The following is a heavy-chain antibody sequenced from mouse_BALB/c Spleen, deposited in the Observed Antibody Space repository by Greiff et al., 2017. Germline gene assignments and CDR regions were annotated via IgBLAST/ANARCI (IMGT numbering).Heavy chain of an antibody. Sequence: EVKLVESGGGLVKPGGSLKLSCAASGFTFSSYAMSWVRQTPEKRLEWVATISSGGSYTYYPDSVKGRFTISRDNAKNTLYLQMSSLRSEDTAMYYCARHARAHAMDYWGQGTSVTVSS. CDR1: GFTFSSYA. CDR2: ISSGGSYT. V-gene: IGHV5-9-3*01. J-gene: IGHJ4*01. D-gene: IGHD3-1*01. CDR3: ARHARAHAMDY.